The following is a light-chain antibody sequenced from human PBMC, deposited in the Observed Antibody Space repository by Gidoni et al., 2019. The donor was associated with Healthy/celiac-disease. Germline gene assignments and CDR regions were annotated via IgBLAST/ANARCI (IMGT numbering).Light chain of an antibody. J-gene: IGKJ2*01. V-gene: IGKV3D-15*01. Sequence: DIVMMQSPATLSVSPGERATLSCRASQSVSSNLAWYQQKPGQAPRLLIYGASTRATGIPARFSGSGSGTEFTLTISSLQSEDFAVYYCQQYNNWPDTFGQGTKLEIK. CDR2: GAS. CDR3: QQYNNWPDT. CDR1: QSVSSN.